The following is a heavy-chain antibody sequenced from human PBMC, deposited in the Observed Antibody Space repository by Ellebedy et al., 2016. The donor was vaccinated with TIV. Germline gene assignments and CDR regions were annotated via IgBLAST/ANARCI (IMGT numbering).Heavy chain of an antibody. V-gene: IGHV4-34*01. CDR2: INHSGST. Sequence: SETLSLXCAVYGGSFSGYYWSWIRQPPGKGLEWIGEINHSGSTNYNPSLKSRVTISVDTSKNQFSLKLSSVTAADTAVYYCARDQVASGWRYWGQGTLVTVSS. CDR1: GGSFSGYY. CDR3: ARDQVASGWRY. J-gene: IGHJ4*02. D-gene: IGHD6-19*01.